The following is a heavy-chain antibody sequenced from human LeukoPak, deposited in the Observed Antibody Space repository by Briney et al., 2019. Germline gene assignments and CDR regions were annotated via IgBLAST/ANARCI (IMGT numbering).Heavy chain of an antibody. J-gene: IGHJ3*02. V-gene: IGHV3-21*01. CDR2: ISSSSSYI. CDR3: AKEKVSHGASAFDI. Sequence: PGGSLRLSCAASGFTFSSYSMNWVRQVPGKGLEWVSSISSSSSYIYYADSVKGRFTISRDNAKKSLYLQMNSLRAEDTAVYYCAKEKVSHGASAFDIWGQGTMVTVSS. CDR1: GFTFSSYS.